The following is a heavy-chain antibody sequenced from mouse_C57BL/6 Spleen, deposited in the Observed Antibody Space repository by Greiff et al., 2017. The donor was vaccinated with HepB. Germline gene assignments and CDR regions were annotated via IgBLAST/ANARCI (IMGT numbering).Heavy chain of an antibody. CDR2: IRLKSDNYAT. Sequence: EVKLVESGGGLVQPGGSMKLSCVASGFTFSNYWMNWVRQSPEKGLEWVAQIRLKSDNYATHYAESVKGRFTISRDDSKSSVYLQMNNLRAEDTGIYYCTPHYDYDLAWFAYWGQGTLVTVSA. J-gene: IGHJ3*01. CDR3: TPHYDYDLAWFAY. V-gene: IGHV6-3*01. D-gene: IGHD2-4*01. CDR1: GFTFSNYW.